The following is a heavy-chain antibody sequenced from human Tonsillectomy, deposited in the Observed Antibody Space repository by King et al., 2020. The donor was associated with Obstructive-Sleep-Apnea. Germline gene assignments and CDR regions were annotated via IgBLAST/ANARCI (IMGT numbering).Heavy chain of an antibody. CDR3: ARECVVPGAQVVFDL. CDR1: GYTFTVYY. Sequence: QLVQSGAEGKKPGASVKVSCKASGYTFTVYYIHWVRQPPGQGLEWMGRINPNTGVANSAPNFRGRVTVTRETSITTAYMELSGLRADDTAIYYCARECVVPGAQVVFDLWGQGTMVTVSS. V-gene: IGHV1-2*06. J-gene: IGHJ3*01. CDR2: INPNTGVA. D-gene: IGHD2-2*01.